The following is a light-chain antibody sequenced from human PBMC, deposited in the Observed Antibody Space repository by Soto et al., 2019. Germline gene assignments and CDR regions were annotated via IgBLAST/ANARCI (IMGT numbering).Light chain of an antibody. J-gene: IGLJ1*01. CDR1: NSNIGSNT. Sequence: QSVLSQPPSASGTPGQRVTISCSGSNSNIGSNTVDWYRHLPGTAPKLLIYDNNQRPSGVPDRISGSKSVTSASLAISGLQSEDEADYYCATWDDRLHGFYVFGTGTRLTVL. CDR3: ATWDDRLHGFYV. CDR2: DNN. V-gene: IGLV1-44*01.